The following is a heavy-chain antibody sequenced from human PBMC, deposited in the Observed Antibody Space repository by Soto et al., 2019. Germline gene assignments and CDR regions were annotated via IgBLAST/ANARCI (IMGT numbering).Heavy chain of an antibody. CDR3: ARGDGRGSSGFYYNYGMDV. Sequence: QVQLVQSGAEVKKPGASVKLSCKASGYTFTNYYMHWVRQAPRQGLEWMGIINPSGGITSYARKSQGRVTMTSDTSTSTVYMELSSLRSEDTAVYYCARGDGRGSSGFYYNYGMDVWGHGTTVTVSS. V-gene: IGHV1-46*01. D-gene: IGHD1-26*01. J-gene: IGHJ6*02. CDR2: INPSGGIT. CDR1: GYTFTNYY.